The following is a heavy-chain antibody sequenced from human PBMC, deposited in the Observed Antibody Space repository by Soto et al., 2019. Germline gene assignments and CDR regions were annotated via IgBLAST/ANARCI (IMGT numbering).Heavy chain of an antibody. CDR3: ARDSYYYGSGSYPSNWFDP. D-gene: IGHD3-10*01. CDR1: GYTFTSYA. CDR2: INAGNGNT. J-gene: IGHJ5*02. V-gene: IGHV1-3*01. Sequence: ASVKVSCKASGYTFTSYAMHWVRQAPGQRLEWMGWINAGNGNTKYSQKFQGRVTITRDTSASTAYMELSSLRSEDTAVYYCARDSYYYGSGSYPSNWFDPWGQGTLVTVSS.